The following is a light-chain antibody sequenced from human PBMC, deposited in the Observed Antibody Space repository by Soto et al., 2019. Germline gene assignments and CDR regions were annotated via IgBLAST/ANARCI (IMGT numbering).Light chain of an antibody. Sequence: EIVLTQSPATLYLSPGERATLSCRASQSVSNFLAWYQQKHGQAPRLLISDASNRATGIPGRFSGSGSGTDFSLTISSRVPEVLAVYYCQQRSNWPWTFGQGNKVEIQ. CDR1: QSVSNF. CDR2: DAS. CDR3: QQRSNWPWT. J-gene: IGKJ1*01. V-gene: IGKV3-11*01.